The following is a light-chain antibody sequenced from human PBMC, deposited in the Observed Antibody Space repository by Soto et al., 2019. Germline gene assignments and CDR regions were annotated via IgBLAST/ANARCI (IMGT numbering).Light chain of an antibody. Sequence: QSLLGQPPSASGTPGQRFTISCSGSSSNIGSNSVYLYQQLPGTAPKLLIYTNNQRPSGVPDRFSGPKSGTSASLAISGLRSEDDADYYCAAWDDSLSGYVFGTGTKVTVL. J-gene: IGLJ1*01. V-gene: IGLV1-47*02. CDR2: TNN. CDR1: SSNIGSNS. CDR3: AAWDDSLSGYV.